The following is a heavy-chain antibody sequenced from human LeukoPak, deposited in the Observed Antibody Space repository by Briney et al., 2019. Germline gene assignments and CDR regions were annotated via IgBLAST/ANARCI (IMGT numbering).Heavy chain of an antibody. CDR3: AKGNTMYTAYYFDY. D-gene: IGHD3-10*02. CDR2: LYSGGSA. CDR1: GFTVSSNY. Sequence: GGSLRLSCAASGFTVSSNYMSWVRQAPGKGLEWISILYSGGSAYYADSVKGRFTISRDNSKNTLYLQMNSLRAEDTAVYYCAKGNTMYTAYYFDYWGQGTLVTVSS. J-gene: IGHJ4*02. V-gene: IGHV3-53*01.